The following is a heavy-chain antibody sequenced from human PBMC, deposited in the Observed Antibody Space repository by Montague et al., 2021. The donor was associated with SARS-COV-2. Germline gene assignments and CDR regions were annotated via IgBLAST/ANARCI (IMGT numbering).Heavy chain of an antibody. D-gene: IGHD3-22*01. V-gene: IGHV4-39*02. CDR3: ARLKRYFDSSGSPSAFDF. Sequence: SETLSLTCTVSGGSITNNIDYWAWIRQPPGKGLEWIGSIYYTGNTYYNPSLKSRVTISVVTSKNHLTLKLSSVTAAETAAYYCARLKRYFDSSGSPSAFDFWGQGTKVTVSS. J-gene: IGHJ3*01. CDR1: GGSITNNIDY. CDR2: IYYTGNT.